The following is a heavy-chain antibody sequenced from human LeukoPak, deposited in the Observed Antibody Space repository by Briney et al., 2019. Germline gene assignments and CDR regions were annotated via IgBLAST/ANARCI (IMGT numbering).Heavy chain of an antibody. J-gene: IGHJ4*02. V-gene: IGHV4-31*03. Sequence: SETLSLTCTVSGGSISSGGYYWSWICQHPGKGLEWIGYIYYSGSTYYNPSLKSRVTISVDTSKNQFSLKLSSVTAADTAVYYCARDPVDTAMVPAYYFDYWGQGTLVTVSS. CDR3: ARDPVDTAMVPAYYFDY. CDR2: IYYSGST. CDR1: GGSISSGGYY. D-gene: IGHD5-18*01.